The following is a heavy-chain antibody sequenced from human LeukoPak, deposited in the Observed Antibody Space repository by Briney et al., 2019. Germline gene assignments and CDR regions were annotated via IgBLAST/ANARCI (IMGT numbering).Heavy chain of an antibody. Sequence: GGSLRLSCAASGFTVSSNYMSWVRQAPGKGLEWVSVIYSGGSTYYADSVKGRFTISRDNSKNTLYLQMNSLRAEDTAVYYCARDHYYDSSGYYRFDYWGQGTLVTVSS. CDR3: ARDHYYDSSGYYRFDY. D-gene: IGHD3-22*01. J-gene: IGHJ4*02. CDR1: GFTVSSNY. CDR2: IYSGGST. V-gene: IGHV3-53*01.